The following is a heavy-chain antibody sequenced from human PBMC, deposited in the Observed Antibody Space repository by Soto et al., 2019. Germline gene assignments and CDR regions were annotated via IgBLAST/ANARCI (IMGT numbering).Heavy chain of an antibody. CDR3: TTVPVRNIVVVPAAIGSGAFDI. Sequence: GGSLRLSCAASGFTFSGSAMHWVRQASGKGLEWVGRIRSKANSYATAYAASVKGRFTISRDDSKNTAYLQMNSLKTEDTAVYYRTTVPVRNIVVVPAAIGSGAFDIWGQGTMVTVSS. V-gene: IGHV3-73*01. D-gene: IGHD2-2*01. CDR1: GFTFSGSA. CDR2: IRSKANSYAT. J-gene: IGHJ3*02.